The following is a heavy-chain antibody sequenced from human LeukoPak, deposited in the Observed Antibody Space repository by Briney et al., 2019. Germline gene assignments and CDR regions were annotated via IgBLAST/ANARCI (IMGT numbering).Heavy chain of an antibody. CDR2: IHTTTGNT. J-gene: IGHJ4*02. Sequence: ASVKVSCKASGSPSTAHFLNWVRQAPGHGLGWVGTIHTTTGNTRYAQDFTVRCAFSLDTSVSTALLQITSLKADDTAAYYCVRGTPPPGMDYWGQGTQVTVSS. D-gene: IGHD3-10*01. CDR3: VRGTPPPGMDY. V-gene: IGHV7-4-1*02. CDR1: GSPSTAHF.